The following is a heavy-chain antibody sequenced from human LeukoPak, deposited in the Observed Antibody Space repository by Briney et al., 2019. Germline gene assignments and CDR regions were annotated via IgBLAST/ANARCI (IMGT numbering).Heavy chain of an antibody. CDR1: GYTFTGYY. Sequence: ASVKVSCKASGYTFTGYYMHWVRQAPGQGLEWMGWINPNSGGTNYAQKFQGRVTMTRDTSISTAYMELSRLRSDDTAVYYCASPRSGDGNFYGMDVWGQGTTVTVSS. V-gene: IGHV1-2*02. J-gene: IGHJ6*02. D-gene: IGHD1-26*01. CDR3: ASPRSGDGNFYGMDV. CDR2: INPNSGGT.